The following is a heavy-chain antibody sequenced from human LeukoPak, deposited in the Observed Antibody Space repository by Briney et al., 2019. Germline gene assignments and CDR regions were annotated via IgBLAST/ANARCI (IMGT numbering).Heavy chain of an antibody. CDR3: ARDRVLAVAGDY. V-gene: IGHV1-18*01. CDR2: ISACNGNT. D-gene: IGHD6-19*01. J-gene: IGHJ4*02. CDR1: GYTFTSYG. Sequence: ASVKVSCKASGYTFTSYGISWVRQAPGQELEWMGWISACNGNTNYAQKLQGRFTMTTDTSTSTAYMELRSLRSDDTAVYYCARDRVLAVAGDYWGQGTLVTVSS.